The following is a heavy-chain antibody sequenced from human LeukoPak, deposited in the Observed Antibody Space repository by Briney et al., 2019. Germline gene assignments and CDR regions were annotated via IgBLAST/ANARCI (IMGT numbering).Heavy chain of an antibody. D-gene: IGHD6-6*01. CDR1: GGSISSSSYY. V-gene: IGHV4-39*07. Sequence: PSETLSLTCTVSGGSISSSSYYWGWIRQPPGKGLEWIGTIYYSGSTYYNPSLKGRVTISVDTSKNQFSLKLSSVAAADTAVYYCASCREYSSSNFDYWGQGTLVTVSS. CDR3: ASCREYSSSNFDY. J-gene: IGHJ4*02. CDR2: IYYSGST.